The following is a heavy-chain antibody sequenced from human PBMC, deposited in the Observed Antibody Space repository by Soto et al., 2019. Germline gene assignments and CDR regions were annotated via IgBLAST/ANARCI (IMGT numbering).Heavy chain of an antibody. CDR1: GGSISSGGYY. CDR2: IYDSGST. Sequence: QVQLQESGPGLVKPSQTLSLTCTVSGGSISSGGYYWSWIRQHPGKGLEWIGYIYDSGSTYYNPSLKSRVTISVHTSKNQFSLKLSSVTAADTAVYCCARWPQLEPRFDYWGQGTLVTVSS. CDR3: ARWPQLEPRFDY. J-gene: IGHJ4*02. D-gene: IGHD1-1*01. V-gene: IGHV4-31*03.